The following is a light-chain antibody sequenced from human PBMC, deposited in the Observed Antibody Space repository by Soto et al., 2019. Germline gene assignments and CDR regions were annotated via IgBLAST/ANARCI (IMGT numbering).Light chain of an antibody. CDR1: QSVSSY. CDR3: QQRSNCPIT. J-gene: IGKJ5*01. CDR2: DAS. Sequence: EIVLTHSPATLSVSPWEIATLSCRASQSVSSYLAWYQQKPGQAPRLLIYDASNRATGIPARFSGSGSGTDFTLTISSLEPEDFAVYYCQQRSNCPITFGQGTRLEIK. V-gene: IGKV3-11*01.